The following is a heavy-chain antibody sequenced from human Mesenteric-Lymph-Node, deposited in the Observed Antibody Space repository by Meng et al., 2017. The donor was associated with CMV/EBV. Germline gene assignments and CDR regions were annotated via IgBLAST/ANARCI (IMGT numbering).Heavy chain of an antibody. Sequence: GGTFSSYAISWVRQAPGQGLEWMGGIIPIFGTANYAQKFQGRVTITADESTSTAYMELSSLRSEDTAVYYCARDSAHCSSTSCHFDYWGQGTLVTVSS. CDR1: GGTFSSYA. CDR3: ARDSAHCSSTSCHFDY. D-gene: IGHD2-2*01. V-gene: IGHV1-69*01. J-gene: IGHJ4*02. CDR2: IIPIFGTA.